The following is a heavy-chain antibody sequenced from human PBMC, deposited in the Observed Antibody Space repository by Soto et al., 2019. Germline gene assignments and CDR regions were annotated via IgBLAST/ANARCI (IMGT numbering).Heavy chain of an antibody. J-gene: IGHJ5*02. Sequence: QVQLQESGPGLVKPSQTLSLTCTVSGGSISSGGYYWSWIRQHPGKGLEWIGHIYYSGSIYYNPSLKSRVTIXVXTXXNQFSLKLTSVTAADTAVYYCASGHAYGDYNWFDPWGQGTLVTVSS. V-gene: IGHV4-31*03. D-gene: IGHD4-17*01. CDR2: IYYSGSI. CDR1: GGSISSGGYY. CDR3: ASGHAYGDYNWFDP.